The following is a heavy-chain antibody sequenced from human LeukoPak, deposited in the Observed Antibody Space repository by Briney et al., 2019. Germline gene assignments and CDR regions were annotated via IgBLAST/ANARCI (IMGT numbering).Heavy chain of an antibody. Sequence: PGGSLRLSCAASGFTFSSYSMNWVRQAPGKGPEWVSSISSSSSYIYYADSVKGRFTISRDNAKNSLYLEMNSLRAEDTAVYYCARDKDGEPQGLYYYGSGTLYGMDVWGQGTTVTVSS. D-gene: IGHD3-10*01. J-gene: IGHJ6*02. CDR2: ISSSSSYI. CDR3: ARDKDGEPQGLYYYGSGTLYGMDV. CDR1: GFTFSSYS. V-gene: IGHV3-21*01.